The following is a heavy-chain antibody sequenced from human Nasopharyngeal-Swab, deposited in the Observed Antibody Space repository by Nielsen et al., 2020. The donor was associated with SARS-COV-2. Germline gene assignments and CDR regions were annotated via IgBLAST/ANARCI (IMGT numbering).Heavy chain of an antibody. Sequence: GGSLRLSCAASGFTVSSNYMSWVRQAPGKGLEWVSVIHVGGSISYADSVKGRFTISRDDSKNTLYLQMNSLRAEDTAVYYCATVGAGGADGWGESGAFDIWGQGTMVTVSS. D-gene: IGHD1-26*01. V-gene: IGHV3-53*01. J-gene: IGHJ3*02. CDR2: IHVGGSI. CDR1: GFTVSSNY. CDR3: ATVGAGGADGWGESGAFDI.